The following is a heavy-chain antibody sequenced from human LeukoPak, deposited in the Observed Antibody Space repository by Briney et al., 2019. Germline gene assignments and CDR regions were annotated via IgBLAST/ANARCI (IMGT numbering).Heavy chain of an antibody. CDR3: AKDDLDYYDSSGYRAEYFQH. J-gene: IGHJ1*01. CDR1: GFTFSSYA. Sequence: GGSLRLSCAASGFTFSSYAMSWVRQAPGKGLEWVSAISGSGGSTYYADSVKGRFTISRDNSKNTLYLQMNSLRAEDTAVYYCAKDDLDYYDSSGYRAEYFQHWGQGTLVTVSS. CDR2: ISGSGGST. V-gene: IGHV3-23*01. D-gene: IGHD3-22*01.